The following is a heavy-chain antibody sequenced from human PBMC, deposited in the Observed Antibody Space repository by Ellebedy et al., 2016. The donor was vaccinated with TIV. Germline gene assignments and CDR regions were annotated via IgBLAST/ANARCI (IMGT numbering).Heavy chain of an antibody. J-gene: IGHJ6*02. D-gene: IGHD2/OR15-2a*01. CDR3: ARDRSHLWLTNYGMDV. Sequence: AASVKVSCKASGYTFTGYYMHWVRQAPGQGLEWMGWINPNSGGTNYAQKFQGRVTMTRDTSISTAYMELSRLRSDDTAVYYCARDRSHLWLTNYGMDVWGQGTTVTVSS. CDR2: INPNSGGT. V-gene: IGHV1-2*02. CDR1: GYTFTGYY.